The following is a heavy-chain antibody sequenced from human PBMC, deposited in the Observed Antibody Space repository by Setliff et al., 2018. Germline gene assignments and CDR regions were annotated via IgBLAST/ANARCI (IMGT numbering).Heavy chain of an antibody. J-gene: IGHJ4*02. Sequence: GGSLRLSCAASGFLYSNNAFHWVRQTPGKGLEWVAVISYYGTITHYVDSVKGRFSISRDNSQNTLYLQMNSLSPEDTALYYCASSSGANYEAYFDYWGQGTLVTVSS. D-gene: IGHD2-15*01. CDR3: ASSSGANYEAYFDY. CDR1: GFLYSNNA. CDR2: ISYYGTIT. V-gene: IGHV3-30*04.